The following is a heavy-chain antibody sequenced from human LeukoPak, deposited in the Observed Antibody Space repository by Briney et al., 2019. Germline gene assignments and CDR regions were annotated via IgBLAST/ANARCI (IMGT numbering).Heavy chain of an antibody. Sequence: GGSLRLSCAASGFTFDDYAMHWVRQAPGKGLEWVSGISWNSGSIGYADSVKGRFTISRDNAKNSLYLQMDSLRAEDTAVYYCASSYSRSEGYFQHWGQGTLVTVSS. CDR1: GFTFDDYA. J-gene: IGHJ1*01. V-gene: IGHV3-9*01. CDR2: ISWNSGSI. D-gene: IGHD1-26*01. CDR3: ASSYSRSEGYFQH.